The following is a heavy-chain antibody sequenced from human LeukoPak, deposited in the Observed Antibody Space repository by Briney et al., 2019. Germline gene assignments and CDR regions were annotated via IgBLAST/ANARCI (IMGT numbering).Heavy chain of an antibody. V-gene: IGHV4-34*01. D-gene: IGHD3-22*01. CDR2: INHSGST. J-gene: IGHJ4*02. CDR3: ARVSSGYYKERNFDY. Sequence: SSETLSLTCTVSGGSISSYYWSWIRQPPGKGLEWIGEINHSGSTNYNPSLKSRVTISVDTSKNQFSLKLSSVTAADTAVYYCARVSSGYYKERNFDYWGQGTLVTVSS. CDR1: GGSISSYY.